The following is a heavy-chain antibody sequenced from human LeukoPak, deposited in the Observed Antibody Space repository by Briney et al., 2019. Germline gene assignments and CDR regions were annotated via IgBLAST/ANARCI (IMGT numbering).Heavy chain of an antibody. CDR2: IYYSGST. CDR1: GGSISSSSYY. D-gene: IGHD6-13*01. CDR3: ARVAISSGSWTIYYYYYYYMDV. J-gene: IGHJ6*03. Sequence: SETLSLTCTVSGGSISSSSYYWGWIRQPPGKGLEWIGSIYYSGSTYYNPSLKSRVTISVDTSKNQFSLKLSSVTAADTAVYYCARVAISSGSWTIYYYYYYYMDVWGKGTTVTVSS. V-gene: IGHV4-39*07.